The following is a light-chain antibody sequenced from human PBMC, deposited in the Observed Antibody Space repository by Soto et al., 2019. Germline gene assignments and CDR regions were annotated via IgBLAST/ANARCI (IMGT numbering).Light chain of an antibody. V-gene: IGKV1-12*01. Sequence: DIQLTQSPSSLSASVGDRVTITCRASQGVSKWLAWYQQKPGKAPILLIHGASSLQSGVPSRFSGSGSGKDFTLTITSLQPEDIATYYCQQANSFPLTFGQGTRLDIK. CDR1: QGVSKW. CDR2: GAS. J-gene: IGKJ5*01. CDR3: QQANSFPLT.